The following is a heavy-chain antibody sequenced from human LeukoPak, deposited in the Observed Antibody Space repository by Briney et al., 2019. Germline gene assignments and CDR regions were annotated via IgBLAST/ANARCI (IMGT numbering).Heavy chain of an antibody. J-gene: IGHJ5*02. Sequence: SETLSLTCAVYGGSFSGYYWSWIRQHPGKGLEWIGYIYYSGSTYYNPSLKSRVTISVDTSKNQFSLKLSSVTAADTAVYYCASSYCSSTSCYLVWFDPWGQGTLVTVPS. CDR3: ASSYCSSTSCYLVWFDP. CDR2: IYYSGST. V-gene: IGHV4-31*11. CDR1: GGSFSGYY. D-gene: IGHD2-2*01.